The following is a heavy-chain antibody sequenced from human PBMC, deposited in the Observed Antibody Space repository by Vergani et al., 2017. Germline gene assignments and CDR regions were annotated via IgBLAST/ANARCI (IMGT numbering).Heavy chain of an antibody. CDR2: IHYSENT. CDR3: ASDTHSGQRADR. V-gene: IGHV4-59*11. Sequence: QVQLHESGPGLVKSSETLSLTCSVSFDSIRNLYCNWIRQPPGKGLEWLGSIHYSENTNYNPSLKTRVTISVDTSKNQFSLTLTSVTAADTAVYYCASDTHSGQRADRWGQGILVTVTS. J-gene: IGHJ5*02. D-gene: IGHD6-19*01. CDR1: FDSIRNLY.